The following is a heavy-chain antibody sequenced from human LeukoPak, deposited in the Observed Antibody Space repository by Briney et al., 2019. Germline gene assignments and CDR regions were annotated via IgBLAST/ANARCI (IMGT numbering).Heavy chain of an antibody. J-gene: IGHJ4*02. CDR3: ARDRGGRSGLDD. Sequence: PGGSLRLSCAASGITFSRSWMSWVRQAPGKGLEWVAFIKEDGGEILSVDSVKGRFTISRDNAENFLYLQMNSLRAEDTAVYCCARDRGGRSGLDDWGQGTLVIVSS. D-gene: IGHD2-15*01. CDR1: GITFSRSW. CDR2: IKEDGGEI. V-gene: IGHV3-7*04.